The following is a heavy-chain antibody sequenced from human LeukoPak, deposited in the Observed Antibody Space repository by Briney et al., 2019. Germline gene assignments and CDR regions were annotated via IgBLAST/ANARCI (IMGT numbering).Heavy chain of an antibody. J-gene: IGHJ5*02. CDR1: GFGFSDSY. CDR2: ISGSSSDT. V-gene: IGHV3-11*06. Sequence: GGSLRLSCAASGFGFSDSYMSWMRQAPGKGLEYISYISGSSSDTNYADSVKGRFTIPRDHARNSLYLQMNNLRGEDTAIHYCARDAGNSGYGCDLWGQGTLVTVSS. D-gene: IGHD5-12*01. CDR3: ARDAGNSGYGCDL.